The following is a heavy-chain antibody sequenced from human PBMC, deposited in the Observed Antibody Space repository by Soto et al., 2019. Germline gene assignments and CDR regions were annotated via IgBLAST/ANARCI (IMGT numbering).Heavy chain of an antibody. V-gene: IGHV1-69*01. J-gene: IGHJ4*02. CDR3: AIQVRGVIISYFDY. CDR2: IIPIFGTA. D-gene: IGHD3-10*01. CDR1: GGTFSSYA. Sequence: VQLVQSGAEVKKPGSSVKVSCKASGGTFSSYAISWVRQAPGQGLEWIGGIIPIFGTANYAQKFQGRVTITAAESTSTAYMELSSLRSDVTAVYYCAIQVRGVIISYFDYWGQGTLVTVSS.